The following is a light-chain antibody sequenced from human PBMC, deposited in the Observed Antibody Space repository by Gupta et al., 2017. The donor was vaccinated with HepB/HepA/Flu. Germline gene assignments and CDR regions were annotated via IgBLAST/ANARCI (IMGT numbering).Light chain of an antibody. CDR2: EVF. CDR1: SSDVGYNY. V-gene: IGLV2-14*03. CDR3: TSYISSTTPVV. Sequence: QSALTQPGSVSGSPGQSITISCTGTSSDVGYNYVSWYQQHPGKAPKLLIYEVFNRPSGVSNRFSGSKSGNTASLTISGLQADDEADYYCTSYISSTTPVVFGGGTKRTVL. J-gene: IGLJ2*01.